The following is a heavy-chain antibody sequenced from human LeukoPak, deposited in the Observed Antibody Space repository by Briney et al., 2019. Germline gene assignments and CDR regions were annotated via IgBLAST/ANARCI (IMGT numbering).Heavy chain of an antibody. J-gene: IGHJ4*02. CDR1: GGSFSGYY. CDR3: ARGPMPNSSGWYRY. V-gene: IGHV4-34*01. Sequence: PSETLSLTCAVYGGSFSGYYWSWIRQPPGKGLEWIGEINHSGSTNYNPSLKSRVTISVDTSKNQFSLKLSSVTAADTAVYYCARGPMPNSSGWYRYWGQGTLVTVSS. CDR2: INHSGST. D-gene: IGHD6-19*01.